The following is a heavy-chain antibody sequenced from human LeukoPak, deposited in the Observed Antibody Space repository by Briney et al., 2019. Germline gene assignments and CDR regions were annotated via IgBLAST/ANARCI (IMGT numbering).Heavy chain of an antibody. CDR3: ASGTIVGARGADN. D-gene: IGHD1-26*01. J-gene: IGHJ4*01. V-gene: IGHV3-20*04. CDR1: GFTFDDYG. CDR2: INWNGGST. Sequence: GGSLRLSCAASGFTFDDYGMSWVRQAPGKGLEWVSGINWNGGSTGYADSVKGRFTISRDNAKNLLYLQMNSLRAEDTAVYYCASGTIVGARGADNWGQGTLVTVSS.